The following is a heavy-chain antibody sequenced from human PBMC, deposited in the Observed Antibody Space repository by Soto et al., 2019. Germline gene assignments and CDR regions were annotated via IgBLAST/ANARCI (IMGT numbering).Heavy chain of an antibody. Sequence: QVQLVQSGAEVKTPGSSLKVSYKVSGSRFSNYVISWVRQAPGHGLEWLGRIIPIFNSTKYAQNFQGRVTITADKSTSTASLELSSLRSDDTAVYYCAREGRGKKAGYNGLVSLGHSGQGTLVTVSS. CDR1: GSRFSNYV. J-gene: IGHJ4*02. V-gene: IGHV1-69*06. CDR2: IIPIFNST. D-gene: IGHD2-2*02. CDR3: AREGRGKKAGYNGLVSLGH.